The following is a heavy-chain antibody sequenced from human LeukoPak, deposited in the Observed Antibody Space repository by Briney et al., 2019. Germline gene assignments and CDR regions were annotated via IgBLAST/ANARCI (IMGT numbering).Heavy chain of an antibody. D-gene: IGHD5-18*01. CDR2: INSINAV. CDR1: GFMFDTYI. J-gene: IGHJ4*02. CDR3: ARVSARGYDY. Sequence: PGRSLRLSCAASGFMFDTYIMTWVRQAPGKGQEWISYINSINAVYYTDSVQGRFNISRDNAKNSLYLQMNSLRVEDTAMYYCARVSARGYDYWGRGTLVTVSS. V-gene: IGHV3-48*01.